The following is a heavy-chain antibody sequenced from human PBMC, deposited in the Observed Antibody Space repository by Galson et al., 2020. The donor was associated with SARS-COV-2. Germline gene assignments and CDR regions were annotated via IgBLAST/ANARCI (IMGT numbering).Heavy chain of an antibody. CDR1: GYMFTSYG. CDR2: ISANNDNI. D-gene: IGHD3-22*01. Sequence: ASVKVSCKTSGYMFTSYGIGWVRHAPGQGLEWMGWISANNDNINYAQKFQGRVTMTTDTSTATAYMELTRLTSDDPAVYYCARDQGHYGNSGYCHRFGPWGQGALGTVS. V-gene: IGHV1-18*01. CDR3: ARDQGHYGNSGYCHRFGP. J-gene: IGHJ5*02.